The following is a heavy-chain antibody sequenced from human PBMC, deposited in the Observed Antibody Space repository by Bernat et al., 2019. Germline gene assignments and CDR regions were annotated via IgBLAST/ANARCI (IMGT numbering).Heavy chain of an antibody. CDR1: GFTFSSYG. J-gene: IGHJ4*02. Sequence: QVQLVESGGGVVQPGRSLRLSCAASGFTFSSYGMHWVRQAPGKGLEWVAVIWYDGSNKYYADSVKGRFTISRDNSKNTLYLQMNSLRAEDTDVYYCARDPRPYYYGSGSYYNFLGQGTLVTVSS. V-gene: IGHV3-33*01. D-gene: IGHD3-10*01. CDR2: IWYDGSNK. CDR3: ARDPRPYYYGSGSYYNF.